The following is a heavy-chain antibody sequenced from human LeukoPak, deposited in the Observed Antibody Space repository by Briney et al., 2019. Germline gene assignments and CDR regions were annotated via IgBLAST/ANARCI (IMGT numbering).Heavy chain of an antibody. CDR2: FDPEDGET. Sequence: GASVKVSCKVSGYTLTELSMHWVRQAPGKGLEWMGGFDPEDGETIYAQKFQGRVTMTEDTSTDTAYMELSSLRSEDTAVYYCATDFHYDFWSGYYTWGQGTLVTVSS. CDR3: ATDFHYDFWSGYYT. CDR1: GYTLTELS. D-gene: IGHD3-3*01. J-gene: IGHJ5*02. V-gene: IGHV1-24*01.